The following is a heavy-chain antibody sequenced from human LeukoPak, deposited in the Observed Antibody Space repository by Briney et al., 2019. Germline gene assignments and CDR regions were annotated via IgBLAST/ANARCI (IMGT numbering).Heavy chain of an antibody. CDR1: GGTFSSYA. J-gene: IGHJ5*02. CDR2: IIPIFGTA. V-gene: IGHV1-69*06. CDR3: ARGGGCSGGSCYSRTWFDP. D-gene: IGHD2-15*01. Sequence: GSSVKVSCKASGGTFSSYAISWVRQAPGQGLEWMGGIIPIFGTANYAQKFQGRVTITADKSTSTAYMELSSLRSEDTAVYYCARGGGCSGGSCYSRTWFDPWGQGTLVTVSS.